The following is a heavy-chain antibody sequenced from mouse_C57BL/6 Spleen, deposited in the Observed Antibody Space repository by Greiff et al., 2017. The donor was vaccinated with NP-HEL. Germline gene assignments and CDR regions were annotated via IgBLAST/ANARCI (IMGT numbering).Heavy chain of an antibody. Sequence: DVKLVESGGGLVKPGGSLKLSCAASGFTFSDYGMHWVRQAPEKGLEWVAYISSGSSTIYYADTVKGRFTISRDNAKNTLFLQMTSLRSEDTAMYYCARDGTTVVGYYYAMDYWGQGTSVTVSS. D-gene: IGHD1-1*01. V-gene: IGHV5-17*01. CDR1: GFTFSDYG. CDR2: ISSGSSTI. CDR3: ARDGTTVVGYYYAMDY. J-gene: IGHJ4*01.